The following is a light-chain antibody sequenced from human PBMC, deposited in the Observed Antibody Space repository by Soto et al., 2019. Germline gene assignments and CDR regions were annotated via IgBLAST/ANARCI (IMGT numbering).Light chain of an antibody. J-gene: IGKJ2*01. CDR3: QQYNSYSYT. CDR1: QSISSW. Sequence: DIEMTQSPSTLSSSVGERVTITCRASQSISSWLAWYQQKPGKAPTRLIYKASSLESGVPSRFSGSGSGTEFTLTISRLQPDDFATYYCQQYNSYSYTFGQGTKLEIK. CDR2: KAS. V-gene: IGKV1-5*03.